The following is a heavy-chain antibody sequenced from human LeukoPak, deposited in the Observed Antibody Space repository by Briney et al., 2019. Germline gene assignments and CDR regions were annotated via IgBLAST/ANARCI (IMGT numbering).Heavy chain of an antibody. D-gene: IGHD3-22*01. V-gene: IGHV5-51*01. CDR1: GYSFTSYW. Sequence: GESLKISCKGSGYSFTSYWIGWVRQMPGKGLEWMGIIYPGDSGTRYSPSFQGQVTISADKSISTAYLQWSSLKASDTAMYYCATPRDYYYDSSGSSSGAFDIWGQGTMVTVSS. J-gene: IGHJ3*02. CDR2: IYPGDSGT. CDR3: ATPRDYYYDSSGSSSGAFDI.